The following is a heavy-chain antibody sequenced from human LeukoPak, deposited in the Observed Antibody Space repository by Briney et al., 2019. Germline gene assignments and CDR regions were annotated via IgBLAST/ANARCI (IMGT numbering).Heavy chain of an antibody. CDR1: GFSFTTYS. Sequence: GGSLRLSCAASGFSFTTYSINWVRQAPGKGLEWVSSISGSSNFIYYADSVKGRFTISRDNAKNSLYLQMNSLRAEDTAVYYCARGVGRDAFDIWGQGTMVTVS. CDR3: ARGVGRDAFDI. CDR2: ISGSSNFI. J-gene: IGHJ3*02. V-gene: IGHV3-21*01. D-gene: IGHD3/OR15-3a*01.